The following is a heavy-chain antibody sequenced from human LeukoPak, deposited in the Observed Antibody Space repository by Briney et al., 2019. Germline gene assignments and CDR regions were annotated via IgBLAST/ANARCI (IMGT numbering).Heavy chain of an antibody. V-gene: IGHV3-30-3*01. D-gene: IGHD3-10*01. CDR1: GFTFSGCS. Sequence: GGSLRLSCAASGFTFSGCSMHWVRQALGKGLEWVAFISYDGSNKFYADSVKGRFTVSRDNSKNTLYLELNSLRAEDTAVYYCARTGNYYGSGSYYNPFDYWGQGTLVTISS. J-gene: IGHJ4*02. CDR2: ISYDGSNK. CDR3: ARTGNYYGSGSYYNPFDY.